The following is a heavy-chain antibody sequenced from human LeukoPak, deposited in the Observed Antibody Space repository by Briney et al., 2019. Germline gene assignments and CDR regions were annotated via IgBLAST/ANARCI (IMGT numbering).Heavy chain of an antibody. CDR1: GFTFSSYA. D-gene: IGHD3-22*01. CDR3: ARQTSYDSSGYPIDY. CDR2: IWYDGSNK. J-gene: IGHJ4*02. V-gene: IGHV3-33*01. Sequence: GGSLRLSCAASGFTFSSYAMHWVRQAPGKGLEWVAVIWYDGSNKYYGDSVKGRFTVSRDNAKSSLYLQMNSLRDEDTAVYYCARQTSYDSSGYPIDYWGQGTLVTVSS.